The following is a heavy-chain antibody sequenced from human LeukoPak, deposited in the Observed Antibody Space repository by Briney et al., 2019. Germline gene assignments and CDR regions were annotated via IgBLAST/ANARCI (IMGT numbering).Heavy chain of an antibody. J-gene: IGHJ4*02. Sequence: GGSLRLSCAASGFTFSNFAMSWVRQAPGKGLEWVSAISASGGHTYYADSVKGRFTISRDSSKNTLYLQMNSLRADDTALYYCAKDRVGPCSTTSCPIDYWGQGTLVTVSS. CDR3: AKDRVGPCSTTSCPIDY. CDR1: GFTFSNFA. V-gene: IGHV3-23*01. D-gene: IGHD2-2*01. CDR2: ISASGGHT.